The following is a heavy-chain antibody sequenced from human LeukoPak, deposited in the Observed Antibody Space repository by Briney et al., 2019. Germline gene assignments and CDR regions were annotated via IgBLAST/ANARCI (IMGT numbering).Heavy chain of an antibody. Sequence: GGSLRLSCAASGFTFSSYAMSWVRQAPGKGLEWVSAISGSGGSTYYADSVKGRFTISRDNSKNTLYLQMNSLRAEDTAVYYCAKAKQSDTYYYDSSGYYFDYWGQGTLVTVSS. CDR3: AKAKQSDTYYYDSSGYYFDY. CDR1: GFTFSSYA. J-gene: IGHJ4*02. V-gene: IGHV3-23*01. CDR2: ISGSGGST. D-gene: IGHD3-22*01.